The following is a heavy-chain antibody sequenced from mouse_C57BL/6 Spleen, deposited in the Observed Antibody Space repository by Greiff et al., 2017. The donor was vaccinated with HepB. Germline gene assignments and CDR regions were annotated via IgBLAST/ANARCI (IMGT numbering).Heavy chain of an antibody. J-gene: IGHJ4*01. CDR2: ISSGSSTI. V-gene: IGHV5-17*01. Sequence: EVKVVESGGGLVKPGGSLKLSCAASGFTFSDYGMHWVRQAPEKGLEWVAYISSGSSTIYYADTVKGRFTISRDNAKNTLFLQMTSLRSEDPAMYYCARPCNYAMDYWGQGTSVTVSS. CDR1: GFTFSDYG. CDR3: ARPCNYAMDY.